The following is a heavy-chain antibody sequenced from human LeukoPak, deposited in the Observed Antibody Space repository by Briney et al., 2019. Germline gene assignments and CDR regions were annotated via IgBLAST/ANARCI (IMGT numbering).Heavy chain of an antibody. CDR3: VRDPSSGSYPDAFDI. CDR2: ISSSSSYI. D-gene: IGHD1-26*01. CDR1: GFTFSSYS. J-gene: IGHJ3*02. Sequence: GGSLRLSCAASGFTFSSYSMNWVRQAPGKGLEWVSAISSSSSYIYYADSVKGRFTISRDNAKNSLYLQMNSLRADHTAVYYCVRDPSSGSYPDAFDIWGQGTMVTVSS. V-gene: IGHV3-21*01.